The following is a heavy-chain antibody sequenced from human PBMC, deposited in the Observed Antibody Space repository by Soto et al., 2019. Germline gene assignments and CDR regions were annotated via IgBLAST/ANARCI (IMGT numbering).Heavy chain of an antibody. CDR3: ASAGAVAGMGDYFDY. Sequence: QVQLVESGGGVVQPGRSLRLSCAASGFTFSSYGMHWVRQAPGKGLEWVAVIWYDGSNKYYADSVKGRFTISRDNSKNTLYLQMNSLRAEDTAVYYCASAGAVAGMGDYFDYWGQGTLVTVSS. CDR2: IWYDGSNK. J-gene: IGHJ4*02. V-gene: IGHV3-33*01. D-gene: IGHD6-19*01. CDR1: GFTFSSYG.